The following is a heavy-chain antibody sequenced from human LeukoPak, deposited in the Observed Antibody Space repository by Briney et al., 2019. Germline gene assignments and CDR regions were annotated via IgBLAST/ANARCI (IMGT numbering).Heavy chain of an antibody. CDR1: GFTFSSYS. J-gene: IGHJ4*02. CDR3: ARGDSYYDFWSEFDY. D-gene: IGHD3-3*01. CDR2: ISSSSSYI. V-gene: IGHV3-21*01. Sequence: PGGSLRLSCAASGFTFSSYSMNWVRQAPGKGLEWVSSISSSSSYIYYADSVKGRFTISRDNAKNPLYLQMNSLRAEDTAVYYCARGDSYYDFWSEFDYWGQGTLVTVSS.